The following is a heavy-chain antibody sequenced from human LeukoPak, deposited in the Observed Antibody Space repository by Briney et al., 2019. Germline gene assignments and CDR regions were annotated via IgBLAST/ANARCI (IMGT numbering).Heavy chain of an antibody. CDR3: ARDRVGTTKWGSSRYYYYMDV. Sequence: GGSLRLSCAASEFTFSSSWMSWVRQAPGKGLEWVANINQDGSEKYYVDSVKGRFIISRDSAKNSLYLQMNSLRAEDTAVYYCARDRVGTTKWGSSRYYYYMDVWGKGTTVTISS. CDR1: EFTFSSSW. D-gene: IGHD1-26*01. V-gene: IGHV3-7*01. CDR2: INQDGSEK. J-gene: IGHJ6*03.